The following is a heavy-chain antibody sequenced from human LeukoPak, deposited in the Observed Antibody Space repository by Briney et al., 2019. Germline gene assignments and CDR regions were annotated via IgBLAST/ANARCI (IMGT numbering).Heavy chain of an antibody. CDR3: ARGPRGVQWLVP. CDR2: ISAYNGNT. Sequence: GASVKVSCKASGYTFTSYGISWVRQAPGQGLEWMGWISAYNGNTNYAQKLQGRVTMTRNTSISTAYMELSSLRSEDTAVYYCARGPRGVQWLVPWGQGTLVTVSS. D-gene: IGHD6-19*01. J-gene: IGHJ5*02. CDR1: GYTFTSYG. V-gene: IGHV1-18*01.